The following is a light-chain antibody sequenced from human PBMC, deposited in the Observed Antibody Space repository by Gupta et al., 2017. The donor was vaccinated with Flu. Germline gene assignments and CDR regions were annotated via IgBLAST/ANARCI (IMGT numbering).Light chain of an antibody. J-gene: IGKJ1*01. CDR1: QSIGSY. Sequence: DIQMTQSPSSLSASVGDRVTITCRTSQSIGSYLNWYQQKPGKAPKFLIYDASTLQRGIPSRFSGRGSGTDFTLTISMLKPEDFATYYCRQSADVRQTLGQETRVE. CDR2: DAS. V-gene: IGKV1-39*01. CDR3: RQSADVRQT.